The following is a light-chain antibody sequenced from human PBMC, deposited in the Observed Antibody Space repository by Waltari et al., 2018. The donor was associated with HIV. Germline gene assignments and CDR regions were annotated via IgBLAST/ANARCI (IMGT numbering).Light chain of an antibody. V-gene: IGLV2-8*01. J-gene: IGLJ2*01. Sequence: QSALTQPPSASGSPGQSVTIACTGTSSDVGGYDYVSWYQQHPGKAPKLMLYEVSKRPSGVPDPFSGSKSGNTASLTVSGLQAEDEADYYCSSFAGTNNLVFGGGTKLTVL. CDR2: EVS. CDR3: SSFAGTNNLV. CDR1: SSDVGGYDY.